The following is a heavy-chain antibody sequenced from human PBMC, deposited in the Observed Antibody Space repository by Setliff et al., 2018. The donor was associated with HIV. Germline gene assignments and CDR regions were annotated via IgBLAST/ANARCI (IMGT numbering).Heavy chain of an antibody. D-gene: IGHD5-12*01. V-gene: IGHV4-30-2*05. J-gene: IGHJ6*02. CDR2: IYHSGST. CDR1: GGSISSGGYS. CDR3: ASEPATYNGYNWDYYGTDL. Sequence: SETLSLTCSVSGGSISSGGYSWSWIRQPPGKGLEWIGYIYHSGSTSYNPSLKSRLTKSIDTSKNRFSLKLKSVTAADTAVYYCASEPATYNGYNWDYYGTDLWGQGTTVTVSS.